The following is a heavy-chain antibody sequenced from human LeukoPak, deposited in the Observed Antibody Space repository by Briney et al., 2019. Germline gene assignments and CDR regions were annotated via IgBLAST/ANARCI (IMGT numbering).Heavy chain of an antibody. CDR2: IYYSGST. V-gene: IGHV4-39*07. Sequence: SETLSLTCTVSGGSISSSSYYWGWIRQPPGKGLEWIGSIYYSGSTYYNPSLKSRVTISVDTSKNQFSLKLSSVTAADTAVYYCARVRKYQLLPDAFDIWGQGTMVTVSS. CDR1: GGSISSSSYY. D-gene: IGHD2-2*01. J-gene: IGHJ3*02. CDR3: ARVRKYQLLPDAFDI.